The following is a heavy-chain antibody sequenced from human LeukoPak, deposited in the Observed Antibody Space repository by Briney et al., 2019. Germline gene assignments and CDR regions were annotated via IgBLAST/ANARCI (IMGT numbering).Heavy chain of an antibody. V-gene: IGHV1-69*02. J-gene: IGHJ5*02. CDR3: ARLGKTPVVWFDP. D-gene: IGHD3-10*01. CDR2: IIPIRGIA. Sequence: GSSVKVSCKASVGTFSSYTISWVRQAPGQGLEWMGRIIPIRGIANYAQKFQGRVTITADKSTSTAYMELGSLRYEDTAVYYCARLGKTPVVWFDPWGQGTLVTVSS. CDR1: VGTFSSYT.